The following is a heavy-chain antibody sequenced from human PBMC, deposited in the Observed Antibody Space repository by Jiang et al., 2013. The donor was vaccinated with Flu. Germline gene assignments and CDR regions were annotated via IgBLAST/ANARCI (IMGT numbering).Heavy chain of an antibody. V-gene: IGHV3-21*01. CDR1: GFTFSTYS. CDR2: ISGSSSYI. Sequence: VQLVESGGGLVKPGGSLRLSCAASGFTFSTYSMNWVRQAPGKGLEWVSSISGSSSYIYYADSVKGRFTISRDNAKNSLYLQMTNLRAEDTAVYYCARDDSGHDYWGQGLWSPSP. CDR3: ARDDSGHDY. D-gene: IGHD1-26*01. J-gene: IGHJ4*02.